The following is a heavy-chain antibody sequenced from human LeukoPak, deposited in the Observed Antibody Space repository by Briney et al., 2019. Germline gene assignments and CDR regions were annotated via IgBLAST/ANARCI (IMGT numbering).Heavy chain of an antibody. V-gene: IGHV3-30*03. CDR2: ISYDGSSK. D-gene: IGHD2-15*01. Sequence: GGSLRLSCASSGFTFSSCPTHWVRQAPGKGLEWVAIISYDGSSKFYADSVKGRFTISRDNSKNTLHLQMNTLRAADTAVYYCARTSVVAAIDYWGQGTLVTVSS. J-gene: IGHJ4*02. CDR3: ARTSVVAAIDY. CDR1: GFTFSSCP.